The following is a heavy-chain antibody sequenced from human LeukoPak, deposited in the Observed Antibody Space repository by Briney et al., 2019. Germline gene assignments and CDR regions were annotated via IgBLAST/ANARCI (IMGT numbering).Heavy chain of an antibody. CDR1: GFTVSSNY. V-gene: IGHV3-53*01. J-gene: IGHJ4*02. Sequence: PGGSLRLSCAASGFTVSSNYMIWVRQAPGKGLEWVSVIYSGGRTYYADSVKGRFTISRDNSKGTVYLQMNSLRPEDTAVYYCAKDDAWLQYGNWGRGTLVTVSS. CDR3: AKDDAWLQYGN. CDR2: IYSGGRT. D-gene: IGHD5-24*01.